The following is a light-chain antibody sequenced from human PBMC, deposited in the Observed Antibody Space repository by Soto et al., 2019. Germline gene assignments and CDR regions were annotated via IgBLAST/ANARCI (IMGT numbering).Light chain of an antibody. CDR3: QPYDTSPRT. V-gene: IGKV3-20*01. CDR1: QSVSSNY. Sequence: EIVLTQSPGTLSLSPGERATLSCRASQSVSSNYLAWYQQKRGQAPRPLIYGASSRATGIPTRFSGSGSGTDFTLTISRLEPEDFAVYYCQPYDTSPRTFYQETNVEI. J-gene: IGKJ1*01. CDR2: GAS.